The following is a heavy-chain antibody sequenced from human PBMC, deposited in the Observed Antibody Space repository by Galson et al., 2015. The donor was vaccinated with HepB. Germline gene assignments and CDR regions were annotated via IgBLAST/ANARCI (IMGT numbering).Heavy chain of an antibody. Sequence: SLRLSCAASGFTFSNYGMHWVRQAPGKGLGWVAVISYDQKNKYYADSLKGRFTISRDNSKNTLYLQMNSLRAEDTAVYYCARDPTVTTPGYYYFYMDVWGKGATVTVSS. CDR1: GFTFSNYG. CDR3: ARDPTVTTPGYYYFYMDV. V-gene: IGHV3-30*03. CDR2: ISYDQKNK. D-gene: IGHD4-11*01. J-gene: IGHJ6*03.